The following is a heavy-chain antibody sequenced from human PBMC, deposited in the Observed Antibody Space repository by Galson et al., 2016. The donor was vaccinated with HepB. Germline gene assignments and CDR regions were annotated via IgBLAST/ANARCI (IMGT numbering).Heavy chain of an antibody. CDR2: TYYRSNWHY. D-gene: IGHD1-20*01. Sequence: CAISGDSVSSNSAAWSWIRQSPSRGLEWLGRTYYRSNWHYDYAVSVTGRITINPDTSKTQFSLQLNPMTPEDTAVYYCARVSLVTANIWTWSAVEYWGQGALVTVSS. J-gene: IGHJ4*02. CDR1: GDSVSSNSAA. CDR3: ARVSLVTANIWTWSAVEY. V-gene: IGHV6-1*01.